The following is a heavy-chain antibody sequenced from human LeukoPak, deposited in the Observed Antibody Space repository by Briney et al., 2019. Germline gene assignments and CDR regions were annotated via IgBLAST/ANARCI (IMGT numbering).Heavy chain of an antibody. D-gene: IGHD6-13*01. Sequence: PSETLSLTCTVSGASLSSGDYYWGWIRQPPGKGLEWNGSIYFSGSTYYNPSLKSLVAISVDTSKNQFSLKLNSVTAADTAVYYCARHKGGGQQLRKGFDPWGQGTLVTVSS. CDR3: ARHKGGGQQLRKGFDP. CDR2: IYFSGST. V-gene: IGHV4-39*01. J-gene: IGHJ5*02. CDR1: GASLSSGDYY.